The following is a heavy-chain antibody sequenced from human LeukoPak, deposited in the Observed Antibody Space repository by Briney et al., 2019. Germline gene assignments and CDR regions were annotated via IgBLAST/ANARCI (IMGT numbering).Heavy chain of an antibody. CDR3: GRDAVLGSGSVDH. D-gene: IGHD3-10*01. CDR1: GFTFTNHW. J-gene: IGHJ4*02. CDR2: IRPDGREA. V-gene: IGHV3-74*01. Sequence: HSGGSLRLSCAASGFTFTNHWMHWVRQAPGKGLVWVSRIRPDGREANHADSVKGRFTISRGNVKNTLYLQMNSLGAEDTAVYYCGRDAVLGSGSVDHWGQGVLVTVSS.